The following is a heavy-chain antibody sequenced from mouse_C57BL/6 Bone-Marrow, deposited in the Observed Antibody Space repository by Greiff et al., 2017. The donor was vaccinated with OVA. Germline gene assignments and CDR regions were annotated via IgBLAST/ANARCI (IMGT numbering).Heavy chain of an antibody. CDR2: IYPGSGGT. D-gene: IGHD1-1*01. CDR1: GYTFTSYW. J-gene: IGHJ1*03. V-gene: IGHV1-55*01. Sequence: VQLQQPGAELVKPGASVKMSCKASGYTFTSYWITWVKQRPGQGLEWIGDIYPGSGGTTYNEKFKGKATLTVDTSSSTAYMQLSSLTSEDSAVYYCARGGFLYGSSYDWYFDVWGTGTTVTVSS. CDR3: ARGGFLYGSSYDWYFDV.